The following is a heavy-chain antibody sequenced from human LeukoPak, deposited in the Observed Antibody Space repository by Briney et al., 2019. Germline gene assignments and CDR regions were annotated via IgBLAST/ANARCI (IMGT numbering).Heavy chain of an antibody. CDR1: GGTFSHYA. J-gene: IGHJ3*01. V-gene: IGHV1-69*04. Sequence: SVKVSCKASGGTFSHYAVSWVRQVPGQGLEWIGRIIPMLGIGADAQRFQGRVTITADKSTGTAYMKLSSLRSEDTAVYYCTRSDSTDTFDAFDVWGQGAMVTVSS. CDR2: IIPMLGIG. CDR3: TRSDSTDTFDAFDV. D-gene: IGHD2-2*01.